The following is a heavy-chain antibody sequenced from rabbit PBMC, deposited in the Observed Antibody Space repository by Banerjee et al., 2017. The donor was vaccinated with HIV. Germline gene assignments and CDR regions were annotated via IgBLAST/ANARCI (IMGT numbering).Heavy chain of an antibody. D-gene: IGHD4-1*01. Sequence: QSLEESGGDLVKPGASLTLTCTASGFTISGNYDMSWVRQAPGKGLEWIGFVWNGGSPYYASWVNGRFTISKTSSTTVTLQMTSLTAADTATYFCARERLGGGGAGLWGPGTLVTVS. CDR1: GFTISGNYD. J-gene: IGHJ4*01. V-gene: IGHV1S40*01. CDR3: ARERLGGGGAGL. CDR2: VWNGGSP.